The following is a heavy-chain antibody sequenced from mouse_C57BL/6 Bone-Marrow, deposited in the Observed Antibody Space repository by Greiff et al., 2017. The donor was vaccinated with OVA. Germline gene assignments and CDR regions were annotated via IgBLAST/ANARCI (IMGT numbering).Heavy chain of an antibody. J-gene: IGHJ3*01. CDR3: TGGGYPRGAWFAY. CDR1: GFTFSNYW. Sequence: EVQGVESGGGLVQPGGSMKLSCVASGFTFSNYWMNWVRQSPEKGLEWVAQIRLKSDNYATHYAESVKGRFTISRDDSKSSVYLQMNNLRAEDTGIYYCTGGGYPRGAWFAYWGQGTLVTVSA. CDR2: IRLKSDNYAT. D-gene: IGHD2-2*01. V-gene: IGHV6-3*01.